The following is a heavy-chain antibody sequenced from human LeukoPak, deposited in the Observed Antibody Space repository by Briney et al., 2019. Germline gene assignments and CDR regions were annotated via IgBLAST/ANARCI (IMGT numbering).Heavy chain of an antibody. CDR2: INHSGST. V-gene: IGHV4-34*01. D-gene: IGHD3-10*01. CDR1: GGSFSSYY. J-gene: IGHJ6*03. CDR3: ARRDRLLVRGVYYYYMDV. Sequence: KTSETLSLTCAVYGGSFSSYYWSWISQPPGKWLEWIGEINHSGSTNYNPSLKSRVTISVDTSKNQFSLKLSSVTAADTAVYYCARRDRLLVRGVYYYYMDVWGKGTTVTISS.